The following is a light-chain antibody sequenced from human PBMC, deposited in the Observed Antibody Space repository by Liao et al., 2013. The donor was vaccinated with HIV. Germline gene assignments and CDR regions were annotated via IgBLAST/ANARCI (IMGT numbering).Light chain of an antibody. V-gene: IGLV3-25*03. CDR1: ALPEQY. CDR2: KDS. CDR3: QAWDSSTDVV. Sequence: SYELTQPPSVSVSPGQTARITCSGDALPEQYAYWYQQKPGQAPVVVIYKDSERPSGIPERFSGSSSGTTVTLTISGVQAEDEADYYCQAWDSSTDVVFGGGTKLTVL. J-gene: IGLJ2*01.